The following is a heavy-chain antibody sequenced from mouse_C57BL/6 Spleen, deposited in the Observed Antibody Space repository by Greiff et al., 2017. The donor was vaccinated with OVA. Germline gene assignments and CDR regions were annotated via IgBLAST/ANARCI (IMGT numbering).Heavy chain of an antibody. J-gene: IGHJ2*01. Sequence: VQLQQSGAELVRPGASVKLSCTASGFNIKDDYMHWVKQRPEQGLEWIGWIDPENGDTEYASKFQGKATITADTSSNTAYLQLSSLTSEDTAVYYCTTSAAQATGDYWGQGTTLTVSS. CDR3: TTSAAQATGDY. D-gene: IGHD3-2*02. V-gene: IGHV14-4*01. CDR2: IDPENGDT. CDR1: GFNIKDDY.